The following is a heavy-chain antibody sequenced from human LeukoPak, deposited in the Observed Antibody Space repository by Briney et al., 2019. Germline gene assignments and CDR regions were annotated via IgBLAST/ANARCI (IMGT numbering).Heavy chain of an antibody. CDR3: ARDLGWRWLPDSYYYYYMDV. CDR2: IIPLFGTA. CDR1: GGTFSSYA. Sequence: SVKVSCTASGGTFSSYAISWVRQAPGQGLEWMGGIIPLFGTANYAQKFQGRVKITTDESTSTAYMELSSLRSEDTAVYYCARDLGWRWLPDSYYYYYMDVWGKGTTVTVSS. V-gene: IGHV1-69*05. D-gene: IGHD5-24*01. J-gene: IGHJ6*03.